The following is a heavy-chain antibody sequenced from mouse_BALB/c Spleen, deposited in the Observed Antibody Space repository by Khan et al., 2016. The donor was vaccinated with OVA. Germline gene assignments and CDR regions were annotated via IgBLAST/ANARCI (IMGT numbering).Heavy chain of an antibody. Sequence: VQLQQSGAELVKPGASVKLSCTASGFNIKDTYLHWVKQRPEQGLEWIGRIAPANGNTQYDPKFQGKATITSDTSSDTSYLQPNSLTSEDTSVYYCARPSYDPRDFEVWGAGTTVTVS. V-gene: IGHV14-3*02. J-gene: IGHJ1*01. CDR1: GFNIKDTY. CDR2: IAPANGNT. D-gene: IGHD2-3*01. CDR3: ARPSYDPRDFEV.